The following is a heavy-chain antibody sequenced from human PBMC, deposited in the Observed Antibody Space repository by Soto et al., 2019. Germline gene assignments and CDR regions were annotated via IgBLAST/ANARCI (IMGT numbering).Heavy chain of an antibody. J-gene: IGHJ4*02. V-gene: IGHV4-59*06. CDR1: GGSISSYY. D-gene: IGHD3-9*01. CDR3: ASSHDILTGYYDY. CDR2: IYYSGST. Sequence: SETLSLTCTVSGGSISSYYWSWIRQPPGKGLEWIGYIYYSGSTYYNPSLKSRVTMSVDTSKNQFSLKLSSVTAADTAVYYCASSHDILTGYYDYWGQGTLVTSPQ.